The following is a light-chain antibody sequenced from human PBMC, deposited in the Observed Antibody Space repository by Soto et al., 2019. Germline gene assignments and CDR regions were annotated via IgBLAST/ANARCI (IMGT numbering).Light chain of an antibody. V-gene: IGLV2-11*01. Sequence: QSALTQPRSVSGSPGQSVTISCTGTSSDVGGYNYVSWYQHHPGKAPKLMIYDVTKRPSGVRDRFSASKSGNTASLTISGLQAEDEAEYYCSSYTNINTRACVFGTGTKVTVL. CDR1: SSDVGGYNY. CDR3: SSYTNINTRACV. CDR2: DVT. J-gene: IGLJ1*01.